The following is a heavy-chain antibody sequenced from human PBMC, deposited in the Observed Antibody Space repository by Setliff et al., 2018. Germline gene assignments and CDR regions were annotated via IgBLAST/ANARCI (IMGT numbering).Heavy chain of an antibody. CDR2: VTIYNGNT. J-gene: IGHJ4*02. D-gene: IGHD3-10*01. CDR3: ARVESMVRGKNILRHFDY. V-gene: IGHV1-18*01. Sequence: ASVKVSCKASGYTFNNYGVAWVRQAPGQGLDWMGWVTIYNGNTKYAQNLQGRLTLSTDRSTNTVYMELGSLTTDDTAIYYCARVESMVRGKNILRHFDYWGQGTQVTV. CDR1: GYTFNNYG.